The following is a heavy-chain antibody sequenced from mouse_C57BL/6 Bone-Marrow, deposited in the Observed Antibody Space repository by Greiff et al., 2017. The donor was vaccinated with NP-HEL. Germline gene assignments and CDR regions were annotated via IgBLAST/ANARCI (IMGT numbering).Heavy chain of an antibody. J-gene: IGHJ4*01. Sequence: VQLQQSGPELVKPGASVKISCKASGYTFTDYYINWVKQRPGQGLEWIGWIFPGSGSTYYNEKFKGKATLTVDKSSSTAYMLLSSLTSEDSAVYFCARCPIHYYGPQYYAMDYWGQGTSVTVSS. CDR1: GYTFTDYY. V-gene: IGHV1-75*01. CDR3: ARCPIHYYGPQYYAMDY. D-gene: IGHD1-1*01. CDR2: IFPGSGST.